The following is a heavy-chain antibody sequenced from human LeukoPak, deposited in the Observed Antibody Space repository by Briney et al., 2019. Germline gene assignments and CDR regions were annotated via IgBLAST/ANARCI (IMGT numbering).Heavy chain of an antibody. CDR2: INPNSGGT. D-gene: IGHD1-26*01. CDR1: GYTFTGYY. Sequence: ASVKVSCKASGYTFTGYYMHWVRQAPGQGLEWMGWINPNSGGTNYAQKFQGRVTMTRDTSISTAYMELSRLRSDDTAVYYCARDPEYSGSFIPWGQGTLVTISS. V-gene: IGHV1-2*02. J-gene: IGHJ4*02. CDR3: ARDPEYSGSFIP.